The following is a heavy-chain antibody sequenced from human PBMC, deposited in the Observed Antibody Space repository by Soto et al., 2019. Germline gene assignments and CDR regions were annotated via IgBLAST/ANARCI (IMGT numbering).Heavy chain of an antibody. V-gene: IGHV3-23*01. CDR2: ISVSGGST. D-gene: IGHD2-2*01. CDR3: AKDGYSTTRNKPLDY. CDR1: RFTFSSYA. Sequence: EVQLLESGGGLVQPGGSLRLSGAASRFTFSSYAMCWVRQAPGTGLEWVSSISVSGGSTYYADSVKGRFTISRDNSKNTLYLQMNSLRAEDTAVYYCAKDGYSTTRNKPLDYWGQGTLVTVSS. J-gene: IGHJ4*02.